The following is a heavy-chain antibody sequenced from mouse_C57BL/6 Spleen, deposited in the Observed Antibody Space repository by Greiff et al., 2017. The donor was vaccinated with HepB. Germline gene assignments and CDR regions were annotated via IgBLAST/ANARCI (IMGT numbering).Heavy chain of an antibody. D-gene: IGHD1-1*01. CDR2: IHPSDSDT. CDR1: GYTFTSYW. V-gene: IGHV1-74*01. J-gene: IGHJ3*01. Sequence: VQLQQPGAELVKPGASVKVSCKASGYTFTSYWMHWVKQRPGQGLEWIGRIHPSDSDTNYNQKFKGKATLTVDKSSSTAYMQLSSLTSEDSAVYYCAIPYYGSADWFAYWGQATLVTVSA. CDR3: AIPYYGSADWFAY.